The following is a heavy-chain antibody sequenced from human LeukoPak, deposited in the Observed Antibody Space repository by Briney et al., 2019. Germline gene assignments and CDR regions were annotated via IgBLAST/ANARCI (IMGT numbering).Heavy chain of an antibody. CDR2: IYYSGST. D-gene: IGHD2-2*01. CDR1: GGSISSYY. J-gene: IGHJ6*02. CDR3: ARLSRIPAADRIYHYYYGMDV. V-gene: IGHV4-59*01. Sequence: SETLSLTCTVSGGSISSYYWSWIRQPPGKGLEWIGYIYYSGSTNYNPSLKSRVTISVDTSKNQFSLKLSSVTAADTAVYYCARLSRIPAADRIYHYYYGMDVWGQGTTVTVSS.